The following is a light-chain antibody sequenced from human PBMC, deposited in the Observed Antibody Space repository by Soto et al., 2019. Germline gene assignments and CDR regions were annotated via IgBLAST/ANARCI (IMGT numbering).Light chain of an antibody. V-gene: IGLV2-14*01. Sequence: QSVLTQPASVSGSPGQSITISCTGTSSDVGGYSYVSWYQQHPGKAPKLMIYEVSNRPSGVSNRFSGSKSGNTASLTISGLQAEDEADYYCSSYTSSSTVLFGGGTKPTVL. CDR3: SSYTSSSTVL. CDR1: SSDVGGYSY. J-gene: IGLJ2*01. CDR2: EVS.